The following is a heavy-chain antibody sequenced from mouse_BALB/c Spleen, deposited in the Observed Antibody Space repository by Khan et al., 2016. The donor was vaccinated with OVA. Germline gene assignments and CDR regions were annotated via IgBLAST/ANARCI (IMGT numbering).Heavy chain of an antibody. CDR2: IWGDGST. CDR3: ARAYYGNDREAMDY. J-gene: IGHJ4*01. CDR1: GFSLNGYG. Sequence: QVQLKQSGPGLVAPSQSLSITCTASGFSLNGYGVNWARQPPGKGLEWLGMIWGDGSTDYNSVLKSRLSISKDKSKCQVFLKLNSLQTDDTAMYYCARAYYGNDREAMDYWGQGTSVTVSS. D-gene: IGHD2-9*01. V-gene: IGHV2-6-7*01.